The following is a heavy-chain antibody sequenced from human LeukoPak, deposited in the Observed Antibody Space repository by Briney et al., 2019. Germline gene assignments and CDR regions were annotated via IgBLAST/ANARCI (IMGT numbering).Heavy chain of an antibody. D-gene: IGHD3-22*01. Sequence: SETLSLTCTVSGGSISSGSYYWSWIRQPAGKGLEWIGRIYTSGSTNYNPSLKSRVTISVDTSKNQFSLKLSSVTAADTAVYYCARAIDSYYYGMDVWGQGTTVTVSS. J-gene: IGHJ6*02. V-gene: IGHV4-61*02. CDR1: GGSISSGSYY. CDR3: ARAIDSYYYGMDV. CDR2: IYTSGST.